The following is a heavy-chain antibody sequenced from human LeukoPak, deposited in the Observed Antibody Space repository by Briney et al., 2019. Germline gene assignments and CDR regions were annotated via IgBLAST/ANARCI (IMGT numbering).Heavy chain of an antibody. Sequence: GGSLRLSCAASGFTFSSYAMHWVRQAPGKGLEWVAVISYDGSNKYYADSVKGRFTISRDNSKNTLYLQMNSLRAEGTAVYYCARGITIFGVVIGAFDIWGQGTMVTVSS. CDR3: ARGITIFGVVIGAFDI. CDR2: ISYDGSNK. J-gene: IGHJ3*02. D-gene: IGHD3-3*01. V-gene: IGHV3-30-3*01. CDR1: GFTFSSYA.